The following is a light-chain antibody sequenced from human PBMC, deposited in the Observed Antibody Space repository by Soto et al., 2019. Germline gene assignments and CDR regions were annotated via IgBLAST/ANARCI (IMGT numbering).Light chain of an antibody. V-gene: IGKV1-17*01. CDR3: LEHSLYPLLT. J-gene: IGKJ4*01. CDR2: AAS. Sequence: DIRMTQSPSSLSASAGDRVTITCRASQDIRNDLGWYQQKPGRAPRRLIYAASNLQSGVPSRFSGSGSGTEFTLTINSLQPEDFATYYCLEHSLYPLLTFGGGTKVDIK. CDR1: QDIRND.